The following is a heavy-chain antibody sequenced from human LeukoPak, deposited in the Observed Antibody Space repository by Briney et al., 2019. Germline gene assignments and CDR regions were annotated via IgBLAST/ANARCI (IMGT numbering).Heavy chain of an antibody. Sequence: GSLRLSCAASGFTFSSYAMSWIRQSPGKGLEWIGEIKHSGTTNNNPSLKSRVTISVDTSKNHFSLKLSSVTAADTAVYYCARGHIAARVYGYYYGMDVWGQGTTVTVSS. CDR3: ARGHIAARVYGYYYGMDV. CDR2: IKHSGTT. V-gene: IGHV4-34*01. J-gene: IGHJ6*02. D-gene: IGHD6-13*01. CDR1: GFTFSSYA.